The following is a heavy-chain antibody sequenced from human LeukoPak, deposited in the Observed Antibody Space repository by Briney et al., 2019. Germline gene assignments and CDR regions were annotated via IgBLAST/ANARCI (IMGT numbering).Heavy chain of an antibody. V-gene: IGHV4-38-2*02. Sequence: PSETLSLTCTVSGGSISSYYWSWIRQPPGKGLEWIGSIYHSGSTYYNPSLKSRVTISVDTSKNQFSLKLSSVTAADTAVYYCARDHIVVVPAANWFDPWGQGTLVTVSS. J-gene: IGHJ5*02. CDR1: GGSISSYY. CDR2: IYHSGST. D-gene: IGHD2-2*01. CDR3: ARDHIVVVPAANWFDP.